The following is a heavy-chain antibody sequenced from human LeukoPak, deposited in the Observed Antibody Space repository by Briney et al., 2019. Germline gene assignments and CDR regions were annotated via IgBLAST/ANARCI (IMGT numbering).Heavy chain of an antibody. CDR3: ARGSKSYGDYIRSRIHYFDY. Sequence: GGSLRLSCAASGFTFNSYAMHWVRQPPGKGLEWVAVISSDGGNKYYADSVKGRFTISRDNSKNTLYLQMNSLRAEDTAVYYCARGSKSYGDYIRSRIHYFDYWGQGTLVTVSS. CDR2: ISSDGGNK. D-gene: IGHD4-17*01. CDR1: GFTFNSYA. J-gene: IGHJ4*02. V-gene: IGHV3-30*04.